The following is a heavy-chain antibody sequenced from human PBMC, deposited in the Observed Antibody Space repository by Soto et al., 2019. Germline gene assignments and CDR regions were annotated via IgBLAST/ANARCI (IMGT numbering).Heavy chain of an antibody. CDR2: ISGSGGST. CDR3: AKGQPDQQYIVVVVAATFDY. V-gene: IGHV3-23*01. Sequence: GGSLRLSCAASGFTFSSYAMSWVRQAPGKGLEWVSAISGSGGSTYYADSVKGRFTISRDNSKNTLYLQMNSLRAEDTAVYYCAKGQPDQQYIVVVVAATFDYWGQGTLVTVSS. J-gene: IGHJ4*02. CDR1: GFTFSSYA. D-gene: IGHD2-15*01.